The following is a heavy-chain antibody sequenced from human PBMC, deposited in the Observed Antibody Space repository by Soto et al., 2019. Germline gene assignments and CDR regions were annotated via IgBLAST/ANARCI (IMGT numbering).Heavy chain of an antibody. CDR2: INPNSGGT. Sequence: ASVKVSCKASGYIFTGYYMHWVRQAPGQGLEWMGWINPNSGGTNYAQRFQGRVTMTRDTSISTAYMELSRLRSDDTAVYYCARPLYSSSGYWGQGTLVTVLL. D-gene: IGHD6-19*01. J-gene: IGHJ4*02. CDR1: GYIFTGYY. CDR3: ARPLYSSSGY. V-gene: IGHV1-2*02.